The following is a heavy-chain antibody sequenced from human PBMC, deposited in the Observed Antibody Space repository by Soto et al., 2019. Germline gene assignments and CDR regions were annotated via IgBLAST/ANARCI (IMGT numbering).Heavy chain of an antibody. CDR2: IWYDGSNK. D-gene: IGHD2-2*01. Sequence: GGSLRLSCAASGFTFSSYGMHWVRQAPGKGLEWVAVIWYDGSNKYYADSVKGRFTISRDNSKNTLYLQMNSLRAEDTAVYYCARETDIVVVPAHTGLVYWGQGTLVTVSS. J-gene: IGHJ4*02. CDR3: ARETDIVVVPAHTGLVY. V-gene: IGHV3-33*01. CDR1: GFTFSSYG.